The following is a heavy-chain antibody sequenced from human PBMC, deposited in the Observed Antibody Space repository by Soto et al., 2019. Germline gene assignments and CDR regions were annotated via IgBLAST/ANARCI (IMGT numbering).Heavy chain of an antibody. CDR2: ISAYNGNT. D-gene: IGHD2-2*01. CDR3: ARDLRSVPAATTNWFDP. CDR1: GYTFTSYG. Sequence: ASVKIYCKTSGYTFTSYGISWVRQAPGQGLEWMGWISAYNGNTNYAQKLQGRVTMTTDTSTSTAYMELRSLRSDDTAVYYCARDLRSVPAATTNWFDPWGQGTLVTVSS. V-gene: IGHV1-18*01. J-gene: IGHJ5*02.